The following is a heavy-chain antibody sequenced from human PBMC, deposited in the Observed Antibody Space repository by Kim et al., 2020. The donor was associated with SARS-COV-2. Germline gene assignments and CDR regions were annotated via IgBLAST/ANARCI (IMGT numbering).Heavy chain of an antibody. J-gene: IGHJ5*02. D-gene: IGHD2-15*01. CDR2: IKEDGSEK. CDR1: GFTFSSYW. Sequence: GGSLRLSCAASGFTFSSYWMTWVRQAPGKGLEWVANIKEDGSEKYYVDSVKGRFTISRDNAKNSLYLQMNSLRAEDTAVYYCARVSCGSCYLWFDPWGQGTLVTVSS. V-gene: IGHV3-7*03. CDR3: ARVSCGSCYLWFDP.